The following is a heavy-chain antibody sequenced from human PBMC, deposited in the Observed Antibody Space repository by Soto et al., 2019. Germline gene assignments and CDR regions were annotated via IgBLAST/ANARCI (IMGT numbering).Heavy chain of an antibody. J-gene: IGHJ4*02. V-gene: IGHV3-48*03. Sequence: LRLSCAASGFIFSSYEMNWVRQAPGKGLEWVSYISSSGSPIYYADSVKGRFTISRDNAKNSLDLQMNSLRAEDTAVYYCARSNGVVMFVFDYWGQGSLVTVSS. D-gene: IGHD2-8*01. CDR2: ISSSGSPI. CDR1: GFIFSSYE. CDR3: ARSNGVVMFVFDY.